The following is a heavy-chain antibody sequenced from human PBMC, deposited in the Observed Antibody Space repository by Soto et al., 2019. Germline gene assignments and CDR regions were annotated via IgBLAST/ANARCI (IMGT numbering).Heavy chain of an antibody. CDR3: ARESGLLWFGELSTYFDY. CDR1: GFTFSSYG. CDR2: IWYDGSNK. D-gene: IGHD3-10*01. J-gene: IGHJ4*02. V-gene: IGHV3-33*01. Sequence: QVQLVESGGGVVQPGRSLRLSCAASGFTFSSYGMHWVRQAPGKGLEWVAVIWYDGSNKYYADSVKGRFTISRDNSKNTLYLQMNSLRAEDTAVYYCARESGLLWFGELSTYFDYWGQGTLVTVSS.